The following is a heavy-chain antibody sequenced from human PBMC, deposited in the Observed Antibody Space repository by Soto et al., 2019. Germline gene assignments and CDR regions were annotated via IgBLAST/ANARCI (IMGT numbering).Heavy chain of an antibody. V-gene: IGHV3-9*01. J-gene: IGHJ4*02. Sequence: EVQLVESGGGLVQPGRSLRLSCAASGFTFDDYAMHWVRQAPGKGLEWVSGISWNSGSIGYADSVKGRFTISRDNAKNSLYLQMNSLRAEDTALYYCAKETDRGSSWLPKPGYFDYWGQGTLVTVSS. CDR2: ISWNSGSI. CDR1: GFTFDDYA. CDR3: AKETDRGSSWLPKPGYFDY. D-gene: IGHD6-13*01.